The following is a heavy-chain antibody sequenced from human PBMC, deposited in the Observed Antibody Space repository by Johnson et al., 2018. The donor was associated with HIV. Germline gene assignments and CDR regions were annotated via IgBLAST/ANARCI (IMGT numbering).Heavy chain of an antibody. CDR1: GFTFSSYA. V-gene: IGHV3-64*04. CDR2: ISSNGGST. CDR3: ARDGGFSYFAFDI. Sequence: QVQLVESGGGLVQPGGSLRLSCAASGFTFSSYAMHWVRQAPGKGPEYVSAISSNGGSTHYAESVRGRFIISRDNSKNTLYLQMNSLRAEDTAVYYCARDGGFSYFAFDIWGQGTTVAVSS. D-gene: IGHD5-18*01. J-gene: IGHJ3*02.